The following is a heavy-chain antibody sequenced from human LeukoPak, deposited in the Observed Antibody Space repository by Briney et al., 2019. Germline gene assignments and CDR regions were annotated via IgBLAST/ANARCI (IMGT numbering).Heavy chain of an antibody. Sequence: PGGSLRLSCAASGFTFSNYAMAWVRQAPGKGLEWVSAITGGGSDTFHADSVKGRFTISRDNSESTLYVQMNSLRAEDTATYYCAKGSSSSRPYHLDYWGQGTLVTVSS. J-gene: IGHJ4*02. CDR3: AKGSSSSRPYHLDY. V-gene: IGHV3-23*01. D-gene: IGHD6-6*01. CDR2: ITGGGSDT. CDR1: GFTFSNYA.